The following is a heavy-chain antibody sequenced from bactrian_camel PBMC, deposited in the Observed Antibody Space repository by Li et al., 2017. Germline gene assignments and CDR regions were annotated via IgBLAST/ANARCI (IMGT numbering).Heavy chain of an antibody. J-gene: IGHJ6*01. CDR3: AAGATYSDYSMYPADFDN. CDR1: GYIFRACG. D-gene: IGHD4*01. CDR2: IDDGGSRT. Sequence: VQLVESGGGSVQAGGSLNLSCIASGYIFRACGMGWFRQAPGKAREWVAAIDDGGSRTYYQDSMKGRFTISQDNAKNTVFLQMNSLKPEDTAMYYCAAGATYSDYSMYPADFDNWGQGTQVTVS. V-gene: IGHV3S31*01.